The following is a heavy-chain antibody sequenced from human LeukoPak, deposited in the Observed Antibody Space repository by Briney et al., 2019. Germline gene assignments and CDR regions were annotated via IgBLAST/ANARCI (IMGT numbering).Heavy chain of an antibody. CDR3: ARTMVRGVIRAFDI. CDR2: IIPIFGTA. CDR1: GGTFSSYA. V-gene: IGHV1-69*13. J-gene: IGHJ3*02. D-gene: IGHD3-10*01. Sequence: SVKVSCEASGGTFSSYAISWVRQAPGQGLEWMGGIIPIFGTANYAQKFQGRVTITADESTSTAYMELSSLRSEDTAVYYCARTMVRGVIRAFDIWGQGTMVTVSS.